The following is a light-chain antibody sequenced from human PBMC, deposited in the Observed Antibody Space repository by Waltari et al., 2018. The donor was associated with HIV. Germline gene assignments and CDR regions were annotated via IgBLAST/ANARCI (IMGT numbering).Light chain of an antibody. Sequence: EIMMTQSTATLSVSPGERATLPCRASQRVSNNLAWYQQKPGQAPRRLIYGASTRATGIPARFSGSGSGTDFTLTISSLQSQDFAVYYCQQYNNWPPYTFGQGTKLEIK. CDR3: QQYNNWPPYT. CDR2: GAS. CDR1: QRVSNN. V-gene: IGKV3-15*01. J-gene: IGKJ2*01.